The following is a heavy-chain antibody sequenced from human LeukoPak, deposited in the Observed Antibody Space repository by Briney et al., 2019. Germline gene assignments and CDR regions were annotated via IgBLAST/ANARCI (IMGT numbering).Heavy chain of an antibody. CDR3: ARIDCGGVSPYYYYGMDV. Sequence: GASVKVSCKASGYTFTSYGISWVRQAPGQGLEWMGWISAYNGNTSYAQKLQGRVTMTTDTYTSTAYMEVRSLRSDDTAVYYCARIDCGGVSPYYYYGMDVWGQGTTVTVSS. V-gene: IGHV1-18*01. CDR1: GYTFTSYG. D-gene: IGHD2-21*01. J-gene: IGHJ6*02. CDR2: ISAYNGNT.